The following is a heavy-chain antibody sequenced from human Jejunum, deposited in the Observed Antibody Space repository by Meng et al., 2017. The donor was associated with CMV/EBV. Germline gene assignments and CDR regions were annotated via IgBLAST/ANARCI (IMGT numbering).Heavy chain of an antibody. Sequence: QLQQSGPRLRKPSQTLSLTCAISGDSVSSNTVAWNWIRLSPSRGLEWLGRTYYRSKWYSEYTVSVRSRISITPDTSKNQFSLQLTSVTPDDTAVYYCARGEDSSLDYWGQGTLVTVSS. CDR1: GDSVSSNTVA. D-gene: IGHD6-13*01. CDR3: ARGEDSSLDY. V-gene: IGHV6-1*01. J-gene: IGHJ4*02. CDR2: TYYRSKWYS.